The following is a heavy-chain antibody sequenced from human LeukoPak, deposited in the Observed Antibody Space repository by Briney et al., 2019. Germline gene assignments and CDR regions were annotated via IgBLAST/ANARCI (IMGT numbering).Heavy chain of an antibody. CDR3: ARPVVVIAYYFDY. Sequence: GGSLRLSCAASGFTFSSYAMHCVRQAPGKGLEWVAVISYDGNNKYYADSVKGRFTISRDNSKNTLFLQMNSLRAEDTAVYYCARPVVVIAYYFDYWGQGTLVTVSS. V-gene: IGHV3-30-3*01. CDR1: GFTFSSYA. D-gene: IGHD3-22*01. J-gene: IGHJ4*02. CDR2: ISYDGNNK.